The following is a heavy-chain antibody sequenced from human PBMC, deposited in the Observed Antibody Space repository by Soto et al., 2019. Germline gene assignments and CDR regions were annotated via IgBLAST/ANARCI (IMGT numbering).Heavy chain of an antibody. CDR1: GFTFNTFA. CDR3: AKDRKAMVTSFAF. Sequence: PGGSLRLSCAASGFTFNTFAMSWVRQAPGKGLEWVAGIVGNGGTSYNADSVKGRFIISRDNSKNTVYLQMNSLRAEDTAIYYCAKDRKAMVTSFAFWGQGTRVTVSS. D-gene: IGHD4-17*01. J-gene: IGHJ4*02. CDR2: IVGNGGTS. V-gene: IGHV3-23*01.